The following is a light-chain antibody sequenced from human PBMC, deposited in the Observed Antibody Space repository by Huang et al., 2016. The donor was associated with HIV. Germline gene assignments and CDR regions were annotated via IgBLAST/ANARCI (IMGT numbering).Light chain of an antibody. V-gene: IGKV3-11*01. J-gene: IGKJ5*01. CDR3: QQRNNWIT. Sequence: EIVLTQSPATLSLSPGERSTLSCRASQSVSSFLAWYQHKPGQAPRLLIHDAYNRATRITARVSGSGAGTDFTLTISSLEPEDFAIYYCQQRNNWITFGQGTRLEIK. CDR2: DAY. CDR1: QSVSSF.